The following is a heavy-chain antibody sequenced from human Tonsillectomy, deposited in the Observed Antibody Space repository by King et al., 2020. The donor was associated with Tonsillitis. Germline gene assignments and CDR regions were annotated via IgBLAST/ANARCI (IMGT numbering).Heavy chain of an antibody. CDR2: INHSGST. D-gene: IGHD3-3*01. J-gene: IGHJ6*03. CDR3: AKEKYDFWSGYYRYYYMDV. CDR1: GVSFSGYY. Sequence: VQLQQWGAGLLKPSETLSLTCAVYGVSFSGYYWSWIRQPPGKGLAWIGEINHSGSTNYNPSLRSRVTISVDTSKNQLYLKLSSVTAADTAVYYGAKEKYDFWSGYYRYYYMDVWGKGTTVTVSS. V-gene: IGHV4-34*01.